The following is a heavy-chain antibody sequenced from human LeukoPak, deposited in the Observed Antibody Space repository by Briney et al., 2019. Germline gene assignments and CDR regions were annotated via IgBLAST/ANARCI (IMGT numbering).Heavy chain of an antibody. D-gene: IGHD6-6*01. CDR2: IYTSGNT. Sequence: SETLSLTCTVSGGSISSGSYYWSWIRQPAGKGLEWIGRIYTSGNTNYSPSLKSRVTMSVDTSKNQFSLELSSVTAADTAVYSCAREYSNSSASSRYFDYWGQGALVTVSS. J-gene: IGHJ4*02. CDR3: AREYSNSSASSRYFDY. CDR1: GGSISSGSYY. V-gene: IGHV4-61*02.